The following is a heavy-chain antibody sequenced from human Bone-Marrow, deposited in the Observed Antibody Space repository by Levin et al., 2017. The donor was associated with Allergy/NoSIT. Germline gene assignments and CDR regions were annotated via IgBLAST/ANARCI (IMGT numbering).Heavy chain of an antibody. CDR1: GFTFGSHE. D-gene: IGHD2-21*02. CDR2: ISSSGTTK. V-gene: IGHV3-48*03. Sequence: GGSLSLSCAASGFTFGSHEMNWVRQAPGKGLEWISYISSSGTTKYYADSVKGRFTISSKNSLYLQMNSLRAEDTAIYYCVRDKRSDGVTPDWYFDLWGRGTLVTVSS. J-gene: IGHJ2*01. CDR3: VRDKRSDGVTPDWYFDL.